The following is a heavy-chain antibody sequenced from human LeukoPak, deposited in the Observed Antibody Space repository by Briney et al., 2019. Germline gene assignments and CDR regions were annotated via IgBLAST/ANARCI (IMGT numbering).Heavy chain of an antibody. CDR1: GGSISSGGYS. CDR3: ARGRRGYYYDSSGYTDYFDY. J-gene: IGHJ4*02. D-gene: IGHD3-22*01. Sequence: SETLSLTCAVSGGSISSGGYSWSWIRQPPGKGLEWIGYIYHSGSTYYNPSLKSRVTISVDRSKNQFSLKLSSVTAADTAVYYCARGRRGYYYDSSGYTDYFDYWGQGTLVTVSS. V-gene: IGHV4-30-2*01. CDR2: IYHSGST.